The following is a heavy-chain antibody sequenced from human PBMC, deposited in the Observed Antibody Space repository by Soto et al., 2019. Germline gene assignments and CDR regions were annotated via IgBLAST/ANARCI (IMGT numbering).Heavy chain of an antibody. J-gene: IGHJ3*02. V-gene: IGHV1-69*01. CDR3: ARDLQGYCSSTSCYTGAFDI. Sequence: QVQLVQSGAEVKKPGSSVKVSCKASGGTFSSYAISWVRQAPGQGLEWMGGIIPIFGTANYAQKFQGRVTITADESTSTAYMELSSLRSEDTAVYYCARDLQGYCSSTSCYTGAFDIWGQGTMVTVSS. CDR2: IIPIFGTA. D-gene: IGHD2-2*02. CDR1: GGTFSSYA.